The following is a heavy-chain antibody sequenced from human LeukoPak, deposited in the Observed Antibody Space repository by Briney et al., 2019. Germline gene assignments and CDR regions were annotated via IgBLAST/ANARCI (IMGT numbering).Heavy chain of an antibody. CDR1: GGSISSSSYY. J-gene: IGHJ6*03. CDR3: ASEKTYYYYMDV. V-gene: IGHV4-39*01. CDR2: IYYSGST. Sequence: PSETLSLTCTVSGGSISSSSYYWGWIRQPPGKGLEWIGRIYYSGSTYYNPSLKSRVTISVDTSKNQFSLKLSSVTAADTAVYYCASEKTYYYYMDVWGKGTTVTISS.